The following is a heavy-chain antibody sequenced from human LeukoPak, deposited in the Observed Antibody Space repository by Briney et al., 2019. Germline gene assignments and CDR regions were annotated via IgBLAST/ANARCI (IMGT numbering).Heavy chain of an antibody. CDR1: GGSISSYY. Sequence: SETLSLTCTVSGGSISSYYWSWIRQPPGKGLEWIGYIYYSGSTHYNPSLKSRVTISVDTSKNQFSLKLSSVTAADTAVYYCARGGITFGGVIDDPDAFDIWGQGTMVTVSS. J-gene: IGHJ3*02. CDR3: ARGGITFGGVIDDPDAFDI. V-gene: IGHV4-59*12. CDR2: IYYSGST. D-gene: IGHD3-16*02.